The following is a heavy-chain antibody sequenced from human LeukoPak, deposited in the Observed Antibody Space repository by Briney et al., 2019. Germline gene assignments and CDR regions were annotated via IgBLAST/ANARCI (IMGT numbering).Heavy chain of an antibody. CDR2: ISSSSSTI. Sequence: GGSLRLSCAASGFTFSSCSMNWVRQAPGKGLEWVSYISSSSSTIYYADSVKGRFTISRDNAKSSLYLQMNSLRAEDTAVYFCAKVSRGSGFTTPLDYWGQGTLVTVSS. V-gene: IGHV3-48*01. CDR3: AKVSRGSGFTTPLDY. J-gene: IGHJ4*02. CDR1: GFTFSSCS. D-gene: IGHD3-22*01.